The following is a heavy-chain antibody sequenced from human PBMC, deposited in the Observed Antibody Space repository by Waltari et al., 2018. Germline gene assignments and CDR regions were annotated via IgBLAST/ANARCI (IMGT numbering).Heavy chain of an antibody. D-gene: IGHD2-2*01. CDR3: ARSVVPAAMFDY. CDR1: GYTFTSYA. Sequence: QVQLVQSGAEVKKPGASVKVSCKASGYTFTSYAMHWVRQAPGQRLEWMGWINAGNCNTKYSQKFQGRVTITRDTSASTAYMELSSLRSEDTAVYYCARSVVPAAMFDYWGQGTLVTVSS. V-gene: IGHV1-3*01. J-gene: IGHJ4*02. CDR2: INAGNCNT.